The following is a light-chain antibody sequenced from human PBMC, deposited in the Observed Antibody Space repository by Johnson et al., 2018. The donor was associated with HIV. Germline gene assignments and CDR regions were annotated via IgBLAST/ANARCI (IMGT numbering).Light chain of an antibody. V-gene: IGLV1-51*02. CDR3: GTWDSSLSAGV. J-gene: IGLJ1*01. CDR1: SSNIGNNY. CDR2: ENN. Sequence: QSVLTQPPSVSAAPGQKVTISCSGSSSNIGNNYVSWYQQLPGTAPKLLIYENNKRPSGIPDRFSGSKSGTSATLGITGLQTGDEADYYCGTWDSSLSAGVFGTGTKGTFL.